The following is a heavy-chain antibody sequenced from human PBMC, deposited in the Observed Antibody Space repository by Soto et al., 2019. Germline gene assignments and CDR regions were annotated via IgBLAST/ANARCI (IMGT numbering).Heavy chain of an antibody. CDR2: ISSTTNYI. V-gene: IGHV3-21*06. J-gene: IGHJ4*02. CDR1: GLSVSDNY. Sequence: GSLRLSCGASGLSVSDNYMGWVRQAPGKGLEWVSSISSTTNYIYYGDSMKGRFTISRDNAKNSLYLEMNSLRAEDTAVYYCARESEDLTSNFDYWGQGTLVTVSS. CDR3: ARESEDLTSNFDY.